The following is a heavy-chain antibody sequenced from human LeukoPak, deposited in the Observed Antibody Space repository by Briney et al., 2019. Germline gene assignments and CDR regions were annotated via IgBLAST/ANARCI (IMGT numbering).Heavy chain of an antibody. CDR1: ADSISSSGHY. J-gene: IGHJ4*02. V-gene: IGHV4-31*03. CDR3: ARGGNRFGGFYFDY. Sequence: SQTLSLTCTVSADSISSSGHYWTWIRQHPGKGPETIGFIHFSGSTNHNPSLKSRVAISVDASKNQFSLRLSSVTSADTAVYYCARGGNRFGGFYFDYWGQGILVSVSA. D-gene: IGHD3-10*01. CDR2: IHFSGST.